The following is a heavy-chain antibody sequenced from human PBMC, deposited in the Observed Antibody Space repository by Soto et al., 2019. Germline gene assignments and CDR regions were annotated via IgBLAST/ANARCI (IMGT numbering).Heavy chain of an antibody. CDR3: VRDKNWAFEQ. Sequence: EVQVVESGGGLVQPGGSLTLSCVTPGLMFGNWVRQAPGQGLEWLAYMSGRGGTYYADSVKGRFTISRDNARDSLYLQLGSLRVEDTAVYYCVRDKNWAFEQWGQGVLVTVSS. J-gene: IGHJ4*02. CDR2: MSGRGGT. D-gene: IGHD7-27*01. V-gene: IGHV3-48*01. CDR1: GLMFG.